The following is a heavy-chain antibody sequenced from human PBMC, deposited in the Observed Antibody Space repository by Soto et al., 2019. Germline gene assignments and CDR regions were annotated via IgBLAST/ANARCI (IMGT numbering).Heavy chain of an antibody. Sequence: GGSLRLSCAASGCTFSSYAMSWVRQAPGKGLDWVSNIGGRGGNTVYADSMRGRFTISRDNSKNTVYLEMHNLRVEDSATYYCAKPSAYGDFAGSFDSWGQGPLVTVSS. CDR1: GCTFSSYA. V-gene: IGHV3-23*01. CDR2: IGGRGGNT. D-gene: IGHD4-17*01. J-gene: IGHJ4*02. CDR3: AKPSAYGDFAGSFDS.